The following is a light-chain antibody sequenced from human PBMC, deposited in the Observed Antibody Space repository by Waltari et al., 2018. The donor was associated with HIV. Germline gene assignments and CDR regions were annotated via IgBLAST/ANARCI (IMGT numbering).Light chain of an antibody. J-gene: IGLJ1*01. CDR2: EVI. V-gene: IGLV2-8*01. CDR3: CSYAGWSDSWV. Sequence: QSALTQPPSASGSPGQSVTISCTGTSSDVGGYNYVSWYLQRPGKAPKLVVYEVIKRPSGVPDRFSSYTAGNTSSLTVSGLQAEDEGDYYCCSYAGWSDSWVFGTGTKVTVL. CDR1: SSDVGGYNY.